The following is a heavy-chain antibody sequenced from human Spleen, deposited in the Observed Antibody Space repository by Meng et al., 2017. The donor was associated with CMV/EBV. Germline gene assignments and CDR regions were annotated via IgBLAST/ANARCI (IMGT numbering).Heavy chain of an antibody. CDR2: IGTAGDT. J-gene: IGHJ3*02. CDR1: GLTFSSYD. Sequence: GGCLRLACAACGLTFSSYDMHWVRQATGKGLEWVSAIGTAGDTYYPGSVKGRFTISRENAKNSLYLQMNSLRAGDTAVYYCASMIVAQGAFDIWGQGTMVTVSS. CDR3: ASMIVAQGAFDI. D-gene: IGHD3-22*01. V-gene: IGHV3-13*01.